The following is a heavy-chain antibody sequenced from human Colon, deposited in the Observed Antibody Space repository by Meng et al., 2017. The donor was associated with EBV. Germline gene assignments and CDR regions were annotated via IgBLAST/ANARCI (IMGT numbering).Heavy chain of an antibody. Sequence: QLRASCLCLLKPSHPLSLTRTVSGVSVSSGVYYWTVIRQHPAQVLEWFGHIYYSGSTFYNPSLKRRVIISIDTSKNQFSLNLRSVTAADTAVYYCARVSSGWDYFDYWGQGTLVTVSS. CDR1: GVSVSSGVYY. J-gene: IGHJ4*02. CDR3: ARVSSGWDYFDY. CDR2: IYYSGST. D-gene: IGHD6-19*01. V-gene: IGHV4-31*03.